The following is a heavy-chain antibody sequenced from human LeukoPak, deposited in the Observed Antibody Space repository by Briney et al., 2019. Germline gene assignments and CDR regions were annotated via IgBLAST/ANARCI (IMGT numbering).Heavy chain of an antibody. V-gene: IGHV4-39*01. CDR2: IYYSGST. CDR1: GGSISSSSYY. D-gene: IGHD3-3*01. CDR3: ASARPDYDFWSGNTYYYYYYMDV. J-gene: IGHJ6*03. Sequence: PSETLSLTCTVSGGSISSSSYYWGWIRQPPGKGLEWIGSIYYSGSTYYNPSLKRRVTISVDTSKNQFSLKLSSVTAADTAVYYCASARPDYDFWSGNTYYYYYYMDVWGKGTTVTVSS.